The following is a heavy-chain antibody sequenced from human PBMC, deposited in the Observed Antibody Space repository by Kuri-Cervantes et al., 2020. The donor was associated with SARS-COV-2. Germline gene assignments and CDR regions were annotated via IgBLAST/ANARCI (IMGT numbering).Heavy chain of an antibody. J-gene: IGHJ6*02. CDR3: ARADSSSWANYGMDV. Sequence: ASVQVSCNASGYTFTSYYMHWVRQAPGQGLEWMGIINPSGGSTSYAQKFQGRVTMTRDTSTSTVYMELSSLRSEDTAVYYCARADSSSWANYGMDVWGQGTTVTVSS. D-gene: IGHD6-13*01. CDR1: GYTFTSYY. V-gene: IGHV1-46*01. CDR2: INPSGGST.